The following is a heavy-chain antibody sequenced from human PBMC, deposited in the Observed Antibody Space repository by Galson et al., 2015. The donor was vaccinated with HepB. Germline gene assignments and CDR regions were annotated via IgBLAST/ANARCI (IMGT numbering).Heavy chain of an antibody. CDR2: ISTSGGGT. J-gene: IGHJ3*01. V-gene: IGHV3-23*01. D-gene: IGHD6-13*01. CDR1: GFTFNNYG. CDR3: AKPPAGAVLHAFDV. Sequence: SLRLSCAASGFTFNNYGMSWVRQAPGRGLEWVSSISTSGGGTHYADSVQGRFTISRDNSKNTLYLQMNSLRAEDTAVYYCAKPPAGAVLHAFDVWGQGTVVTVSS.